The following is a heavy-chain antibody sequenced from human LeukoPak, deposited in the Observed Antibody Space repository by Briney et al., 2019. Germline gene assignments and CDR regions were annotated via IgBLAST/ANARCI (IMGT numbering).Heavy chain of an antibody. CDR3: ARDQSYYYDSSGYYFDAFDI. V-gene: IGHV3-7*01. J-gene: IGHJ3*02. Sequence: PGGSLRLSCAASGFTFSRYWMSWVRQAPGKGLEWVASIKQDGSEKYYVDSVKGRFTISRDNAKNSLYLQMNSLRAEDTAVYYRARDQSYYYDSSGYYFDAFDIWGQGTMVTVSS. CDR2: IKQDGSEK. D-gene: IGHD3-22*01. CDR1: GFTFSRYW.